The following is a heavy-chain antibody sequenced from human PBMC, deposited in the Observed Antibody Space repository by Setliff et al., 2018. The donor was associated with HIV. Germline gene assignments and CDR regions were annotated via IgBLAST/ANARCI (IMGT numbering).Heavy chain of an antibody. CDR2: IYYSGSA. J-gene: IGHJ4*02. CDR3: ARHVPDYDILTGYFTKHFDY. CDR1: NDFIPGSYY. D-gene: IGHD3-9*01. V-gene: IGHV4-39*01. Sequence: SETLSLTCSVSNDFIPGSYYWAWIRQPPGQGLVWIGSIYYSGSAYYSPSLKSRVTISVDTSNNQFSLTLPSVTAADTAVYYCARHVPDYDILTGYFTKHFDYWGRGTLVTVSS.